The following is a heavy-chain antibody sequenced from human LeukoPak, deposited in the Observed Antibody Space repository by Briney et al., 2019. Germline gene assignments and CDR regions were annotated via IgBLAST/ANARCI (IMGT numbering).Heavy chain of an antibody. CDR2: ISGSGGST. CDR1: GFTFNSYA. V-gene: IGHV3-23*01. Sequence: PGGSLRLSCAASGFTFNSYAMSWVRQAPGKGLEWVSGISGSGGSTFYADSVKGRFTISRDNSKNTLYLQMNSLRAEDTAVYYCARGQGYSSSQTDYWGQGTLVTVSS. CDR3: ARGQGYSSSQTDY. D-gene: IGHD6-13*01. J-gene: IGHJ4*02.